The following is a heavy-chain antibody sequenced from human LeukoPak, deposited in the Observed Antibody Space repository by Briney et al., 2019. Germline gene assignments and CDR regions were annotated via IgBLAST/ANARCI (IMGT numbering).Heavy chain of an antibody. CDR3: ARAAETYYYDSSGYDY. D-gene: IGHD3-22*01. Sequence: GASVEVSCKASGGTFSSYAISWVRQAPGQGLEWMGWINTNTGNPTYAQGFTGRFVFSLDTSVSTAYLQISSLKAEDTAVYYCARAAETYYYDSSGYDYWGQGTLVTVSS. CDR2: INTNTGNP. J-gene: IGHJ4*02. V-gene: IGHV7-4-1*02. CDR1: GGTFSSYA.